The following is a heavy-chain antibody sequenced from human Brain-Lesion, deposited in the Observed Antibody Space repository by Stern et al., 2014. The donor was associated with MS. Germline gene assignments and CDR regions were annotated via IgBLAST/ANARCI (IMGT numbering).Heavy chain of an antibody. D-gene: IGHD2-15*01. CDR2: IYYSGNT. CDR3: AGEEDIRYCSGGSCTGNWFDP. J-gene: IGHJ5*02. V-gene: IGHV4-39*01. Sequence: VQLLESGPGLVKPSETLSLTCTVAGGSVSSTSYAWAWIRQPPGKGLEWIGTIYYSGNTYYSPSLKSRLTISLDTSKNQFSLQLSFVSAADTAVYYCAGEEDIRYCSGGSCTGNWFDPWGQGTLVTVSS. CDR1: GGSVSSTSYA.